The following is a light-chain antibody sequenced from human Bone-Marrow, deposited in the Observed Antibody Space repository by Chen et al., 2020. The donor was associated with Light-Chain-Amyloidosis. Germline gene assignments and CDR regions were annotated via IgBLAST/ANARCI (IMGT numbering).Light chain of an antibody. CDR1: QSLVHSSGNTY. Sequence: DVVMTQSPLSLPVTLGQPASISCRSSQSLVHSSGNTYLSWFQQRPGQSPRRLIYEVSIRDSGVPDRFSGGGSGADFTLKISREEAEDVGVDYCLQGTHWPPTFGQGTEVEIK. V-gene: IGKV2-30*02. CDR2: EVS. CDR3: LQGTHWPPT. J-gene: IGKJ1*01.